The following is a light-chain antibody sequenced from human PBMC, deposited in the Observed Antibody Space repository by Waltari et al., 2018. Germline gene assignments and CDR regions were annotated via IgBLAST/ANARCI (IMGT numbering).Light chain of an antibody. Sequence: QSALTQPASVSGSPGQAIIISCTGTGSDVGGYDYVSWYQQYPGKAPRLIIYDVYNRPSGVSYRFSGSKSDNTASLTLSGLQAEDESVYYCSSYTSSGVVFGGGTKLTVL. CDR2: DVY. CDR1: GSDVGGYDY. V-gene: IGLV2-14*01. CDR3: SSYTSSGVV. J-gene: IGLJ2*01.